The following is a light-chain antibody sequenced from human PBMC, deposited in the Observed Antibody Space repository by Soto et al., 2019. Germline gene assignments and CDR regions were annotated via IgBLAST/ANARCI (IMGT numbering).Light chain of an antibody. CDR3: QHYNSYSEA. J-gene: IGKJ1*01. Sequence: IRMTMSPSTLSVSVGDRVIITCRASQTISSGLAWYQQKPGKAPKLLIYKASTLKSGVPSRFSGSGSGTEFTLTISSLQPDDFATYYCQHYNSYSEAFGQGAKV. CDR2: KAS. CDR1: QTISSG. V-gene: IGKV1-5*03.